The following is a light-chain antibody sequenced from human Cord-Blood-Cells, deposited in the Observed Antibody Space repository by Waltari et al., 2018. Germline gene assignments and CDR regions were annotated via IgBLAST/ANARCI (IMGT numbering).Light chain of an antibody. CDR1: SSDVGSYNL. CDR2: EGS. Sequence: QSALTQPASVSGSPGQSITISCTGTSSDVGSYNLVSWYHQHPGKAPKLMIYEGSKRPSGVSNRFSGSKSGNTASLTISGLQAEDEADYYCCSYAGSSTSWVFGGGTKPTVL. V-gene: IGLV2-23*01. J-gene: IGLJ3*02. CDR3: CSYAGSSTSWV.